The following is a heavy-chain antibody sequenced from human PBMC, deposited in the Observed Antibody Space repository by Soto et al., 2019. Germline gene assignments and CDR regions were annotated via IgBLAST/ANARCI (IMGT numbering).Heavy chain of an antibody. J-gene: IGHJ4*02. V-gene: IGHV3-48*03. Sequence: GGSLRLSCAASGFTFSSYEMNWVRQAPGKGLEWVSYISSSGSTIYYADSVKGRFTISRDNAKNSLYLQMNSLRAEDTAVYYCARNVYQLEPTQGGYFDYWGQGTLVTVSS. CDR2: ISSSGSTI. CDR1: GFTFSSYE. D-gene: IGHD1-1*01. CDR3: ARNVYQLEPTQGGYFDY.